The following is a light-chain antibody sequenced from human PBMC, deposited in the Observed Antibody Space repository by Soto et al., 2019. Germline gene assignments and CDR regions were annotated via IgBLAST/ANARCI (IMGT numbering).Light chain of an antibody. CDR2: GVS. CDR1: HSVRSN. CDR3: QQHNNWPLT. J-gene: IGKJ4*01. Sequence: EIVMTQSPGTLSVSPGESATHSCRASHSVRSNLAWYQQKPGQAPRLLINGVSTRATGIPARFSGSGSGTEFTLTISSLQSEDSAVYYCQQHNNWPLTFGGGTKVEL. V-gene: IGKV3-15*01.